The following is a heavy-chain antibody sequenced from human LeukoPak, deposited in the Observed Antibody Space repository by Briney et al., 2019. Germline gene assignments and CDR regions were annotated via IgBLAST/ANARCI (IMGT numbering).Heavy chain of an antibody. CDR1: GFTLSGYW. D-gene: IGHD5-12*01. Sequence: GGSLRLSCAASGFTLSGYWMSWVRQAPGKGLEWVARLHADGIERYFVDSVKGRFTISRDNAMNSLYLQMYSLRLDDTAVYYCARGGYSFDYLGQGTLVTVSS. CDR3: ARGGYSFDY. V-gene: IGHV3-7*01. CDR2: LHADGIER. J-gene: IGHJ4*02.